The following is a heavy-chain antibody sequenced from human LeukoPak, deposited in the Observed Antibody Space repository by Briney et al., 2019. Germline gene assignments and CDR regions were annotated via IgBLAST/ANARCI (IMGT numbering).Heavy chain of an antibody. J-gene: IGHJ4*02. CDR1: GFTFSDYS. V-gene: IGHV3-21*04. D-gene: IGHD3-10*01. CDR2: ISSISSYI. CDR3: ARETYGSGTGN. Sequence: GGSLRLSCAASGFTFSDYSMNWVRQAPGKGLEWVSSISSISSYIYYADSVKGRFTISRDNAKNSLYLQMNSLRAENTAVYYCARETYGSGTGNWGQGTLVTVSS.